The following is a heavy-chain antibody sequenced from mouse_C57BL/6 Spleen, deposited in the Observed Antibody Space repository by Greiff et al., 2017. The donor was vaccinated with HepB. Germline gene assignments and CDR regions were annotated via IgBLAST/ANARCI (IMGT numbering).Heavy chain of an antibody. J-gene: IGHJ3*01. CDR2: IYPGSGST. V-gene: IGHV1-55*01. D-gene: IGHD2-4*01. Sequence: QVQLQQPGAELVKPGASVKMSCKASGYTFTSYWITWVKQRPGQGLEWIGDIYPGSGSTNYNEKFKSNATLTVDTSSSTAYMQLSSLTSEDSAVYYCARSGYDYASWFAYWGQGTLVTVSA. CDR3: ARSGYDYASWFAY. CDR1: GYTFTSYW.